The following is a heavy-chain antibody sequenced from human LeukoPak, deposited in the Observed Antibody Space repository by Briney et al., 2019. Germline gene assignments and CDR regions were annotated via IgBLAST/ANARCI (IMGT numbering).Heavy chain of an antibody. CDR1: GYTFTSYG. D-gene: IGHD3-22*01. CDR3: ARAPWAPEDYYDSSGTFDY. J-gene: IGHJ4*02. CDR2: ISAYNGNT. Sequence: ASVTVSCTASGYTFTSYGISWVRQAPGQGLEWMGWISAYNGNTNYAQKLQGRVTMTTDTSTSTAYMELRSLRSDDTAVYYCARAPWAPEDYYDSSGTFDYWGQGTLVTVSS. V-gene: IGHV1-18*01.